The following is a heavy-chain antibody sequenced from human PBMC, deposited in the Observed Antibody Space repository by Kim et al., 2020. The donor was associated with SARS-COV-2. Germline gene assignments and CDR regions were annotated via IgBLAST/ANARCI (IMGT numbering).Heavy chain of an antibody. V-gene: IGHV4-59*01. J-gene: IGHJ3*02. D-gene: IGHD3-10*01. CDR2: IYYSGST. CDR3: ARVFMVRGETDAFDI. CDR1: GGSISSYY. Sequence: SETLSLTCTVSGGSISSYYWSWIRQPPGKGLEWIGYIYYSGSTNYNPSLKSRVTISVDTSKNQFSLKLSSVTAADTAVYYCARVFMVRGETDAFDIWGQGTMVTVSS.